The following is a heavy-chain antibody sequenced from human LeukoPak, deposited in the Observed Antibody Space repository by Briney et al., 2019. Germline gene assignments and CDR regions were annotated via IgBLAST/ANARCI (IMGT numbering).Heavy chain of an antibody. Sequence: SETLSLTCAVSGGSICSGGYSWSWIRQPPGKGLEWIGYIYHSGSTYYNPSLKSRVTISVDRSKNQFSLKLSSVTAADTAVYYCARVVVAATPGYYFDYWGQGTLVTVSS. CDR2: IYHSGST. CDR3: ARVVVAATPGYYFDY. V-gene: IGHV4-30-2*01. D-gene: IGHD2-15*01. CDR1: GGSICSGGYS. J-gene: IGHJ4*02.